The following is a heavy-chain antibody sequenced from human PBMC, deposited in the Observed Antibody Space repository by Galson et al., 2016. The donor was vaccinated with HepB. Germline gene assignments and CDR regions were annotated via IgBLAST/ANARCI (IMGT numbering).Heavy chain of an antibody. Sequence: PALVKPTQTLTLTCTFSGFSLTSTAVGVGWFRQPPGKAPEWLALIYWNDDNRYSTSLKSRLTLTKDTSKNQVVLTMTNMDPVYTAKYYCAHGSGWVFDYWGQGILVTVAS. V-gene: IGHV2-5*01. D-gene: IGHD6-19*01. CDR3: AHGSGWVFDY. CDR1: GFSLTSTAVG. CDR2: IYWNDDN. J-gene: IGHJ4*02.